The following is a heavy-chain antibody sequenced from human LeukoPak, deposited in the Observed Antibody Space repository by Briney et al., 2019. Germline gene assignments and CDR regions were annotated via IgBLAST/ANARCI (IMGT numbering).Heavy chain of an antibody. CDR2: INHSGST. CDR3: ARGLSAIVY. D-gene: IGHD2-15*01. V-gene: IGHV4-34*01. CDR1: GGSFSGYY. J-gene: IGHJ4*02. Sequence: KSSGTLSLTRAVYGGSFSGYYWSWIRQPPGKGLEWIGEINHSGSTNYNPSLKSRVTISVDTSKNQFSLKLSSVTAADTAVYYCARGLSAIVYWGQGTLVTVSS.